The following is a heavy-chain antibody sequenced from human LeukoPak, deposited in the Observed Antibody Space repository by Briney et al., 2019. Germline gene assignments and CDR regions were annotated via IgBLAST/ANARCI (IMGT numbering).Heavy chain of an antibody. D-gene: IGHD3-3*01. CDR2: INSDGSST. CDR1: GFTFSSYW. CDR3: ARDGGYDFWSGYYSSHFDY. V-gene: IGHV3-74*01. Sequence: GGSLRLSCAASGFTFSSYWMHWVRQAPGKGLVWVSRINSDGSSTSYADSVKGRFTISRDNAKNTLYLRMNSLRAEDTAVYYCARDGGYDFWSGYYSSHFDYWGQGTLVTVSS. J-gene: IGHJ4*02.